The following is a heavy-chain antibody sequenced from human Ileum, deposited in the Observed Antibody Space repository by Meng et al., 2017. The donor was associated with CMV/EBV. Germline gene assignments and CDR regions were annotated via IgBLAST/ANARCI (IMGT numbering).Heavy chain of an antibody. CDR2: IKSKTDGGTT. D-gene: IGHD2-2*02. J-gene: IGHJ4*02. CDR3: ARYCSSTTCYRPG. CDR1: GFTFSNAW. Sequence: GGSLRLSCAVSGFTFSNAWMSWVRQAPGKGLEWVGRIKSKTDGGTTDHAAPVKGRFTISRDDSNNTLFLQMNSLKTEDTAVYYCARYCSSTTCYRPGWGQGTLVTVSS. V-gene: IGHV3-15*01.